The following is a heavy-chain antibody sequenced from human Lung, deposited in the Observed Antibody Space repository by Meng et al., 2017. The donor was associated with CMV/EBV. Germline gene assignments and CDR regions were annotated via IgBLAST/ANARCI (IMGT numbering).Heavy chain of an antibody. V-gene: IGHV1-2*06. CDR3: VRANLGSADY. J-gene: IGHJ4*02. CDR2: ITPSSGGT. Sequence: VQLVRSGAELKRPGASVKVSCKASEYTFTGYYMHWLRQAPGQWLEWVGRITPSSGGTTYAQKFQGRVTMTRDTSISTAYMELSSLRSDDAAIYYCVRANLGSADYWGQGTLVTVSS. CDR1: EYTFTGYY. D-gene: IGHD7-27*01.